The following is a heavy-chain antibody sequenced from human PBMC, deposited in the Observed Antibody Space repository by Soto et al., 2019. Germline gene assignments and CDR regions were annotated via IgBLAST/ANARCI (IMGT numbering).Heavy chain of an antibody. CDR1: GGSISSGDYY. CDR2: IYYSGST. CDR3: ARGGITIFGAEYFQH. V-gene: IGHV4-30-4*01. Sequence: SETLSLTCTVSGGSISSGDYYWSWIRQPPGKGLEWIGYIYYSGSTYYNPSLKSRVTISVDTSKNQFSLKLGSVTAADTAVYYCARGGITIFGAEYFQHWGQGTLVTVSS. D-gene: IGHD3-3*01. J-gene: IGHJ1*01.